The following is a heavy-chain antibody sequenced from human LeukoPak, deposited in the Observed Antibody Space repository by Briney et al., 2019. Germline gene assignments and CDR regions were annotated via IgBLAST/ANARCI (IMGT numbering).Heavy chain of an antibody. V-gene: IGHV4-59*01. CDR1: GGSISSYY. J-gene: IGHJ4*02. CDR3: ARGRLRFDY. CDR2: IYYSGST. D-gene: IGHD4-17*01. Sequence: SETLSLTCTVPGGSISSYYWSWIRQPPGKGLEWIGYIYYSGSTNYNPSLKSRVTISVDTSKNQFSLKLSSVTAADTAVYYCARGRLRFDYWGQGTLVTVSS.